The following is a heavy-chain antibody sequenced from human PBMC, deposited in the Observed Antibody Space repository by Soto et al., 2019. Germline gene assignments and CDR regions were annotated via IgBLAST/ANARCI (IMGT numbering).Heavy chain of an antibody. CDR3: ARERGDGAKRLWGDWFDP. J-gene: IGHJ5*02. CDR2: IYYTGRT. V-gene: IGHV4-59*01. CDR1: GDSISSNY. D-gene: IGHD2-21*01. Sequence: QVQLQESGPGLVRPSETLSLNCNVSGDSISSNYWNWIRQPPGKGLECIGYIYYTGRTNYNPSLKSRATTSVDTSKNQVSLKLSSVTAADTAVYYCARERGDGAKRLWGDWFDPWGQGTLVTVSS.